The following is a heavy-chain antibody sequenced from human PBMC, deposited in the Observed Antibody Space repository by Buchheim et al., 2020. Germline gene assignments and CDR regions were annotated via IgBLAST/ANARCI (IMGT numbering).Heavy chain of an antibody. CDR3: ATDYNESSGRGDY. J-gene: IGHJ4*02. Sequence: EVKLVESGGGLVQPGGSLRLSCESSGFTFSTSTMSWVRQTPAKGLEWVSYISANSRTIYYADSVRGRFTVSRANARNSLVLDMSSLRDEDSAVYYCATDYNESSGRGDYWGQGTL. CDR2: ISANSRTI. V-gene: IGHV3-48*02. CDR1: GFTFSTST. D-gene: IGHD4/OR15-4a*01.